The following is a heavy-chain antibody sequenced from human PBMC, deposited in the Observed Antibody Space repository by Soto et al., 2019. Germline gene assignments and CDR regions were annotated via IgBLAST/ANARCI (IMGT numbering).Heavy chain of an antibody. CDR1: GYSISSSNW. Sequence: QVQLQESGPGLVKPSDTLSLTCAVSGYSISSSNWWGWIRQPPGKGLEWIGYIYYSGSTYYNPSLKRRVTTSVDTSENPGSLELSSVTAVDTAVYDCASSHDSGGDGCWFDPWCQGTLVTVSS. J-gene: IGHJ5*02. CDR3: ASSHDSGGDGCWFDP. D-gene: IGHD4-17*01. V-gene: IGHV4-28*01. CDR2: IYYSGST.